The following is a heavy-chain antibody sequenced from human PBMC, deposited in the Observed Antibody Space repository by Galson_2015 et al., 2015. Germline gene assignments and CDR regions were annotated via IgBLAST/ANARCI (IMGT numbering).Heavy chain of an antibody. J-gene: IGHJ4*02. V-gene: IGHV6-1*01. CDR3: ARASGSGSYHY. CDR1: GDSVSSHSAA. D-gene: IGHD3-10*01. Sequence: CAISGDSVSSHSAAWSWIRQSPSRGLEWLGRTYYRSKWYYEYAVSVKSRIIINVDTSKNQFSLQLNSVTPEDTALYYCARASGSGSYHYWGQGTLVTVSS. CDR2: TYYRSKWYY.